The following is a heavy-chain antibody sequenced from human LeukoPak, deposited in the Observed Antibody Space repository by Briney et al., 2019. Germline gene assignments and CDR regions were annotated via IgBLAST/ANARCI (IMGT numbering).Heavy chain of an antibody. CDR2: IYSGGST. V-gene: IGHV3-53*01. D-gene: IGHD4-17*01. J-gene: IGHJ5*02. Sequence: GGSLRLSCAASAFTVSSNYMSWVRQAPGKGLEWVSVIYSGGSTYYADSVKGRFTISRDNSKNTLYLQMNSLRAEDTAVYYCARETDYGDYEAFDPWGQGTLVTVSS. CDR1: AFTVSSNY. CDR3: ARETDYGDYEAFDP.